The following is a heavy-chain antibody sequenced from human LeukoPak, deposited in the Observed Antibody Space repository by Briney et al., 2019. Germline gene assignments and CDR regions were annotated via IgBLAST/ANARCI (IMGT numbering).Heavy chain of an antibody. CDR1: GYTFTNYG. J-gene: IGHJ4*02. D-gene: IGHD2-15*01. CDR3: ARDCIGCHGFDY. Sequence: ASVKVSCKASGYTFTNYGISWVRQAPGQGLEWMGWVSAYADITNYVQKLQGRVTMTTDTSTSTAYMELRSLISDDTAVYYCARDCIGCHGFDYWGQGTLVTVSS. CDR2: VSAYADIT. V-gene: IGHV1-18*01.